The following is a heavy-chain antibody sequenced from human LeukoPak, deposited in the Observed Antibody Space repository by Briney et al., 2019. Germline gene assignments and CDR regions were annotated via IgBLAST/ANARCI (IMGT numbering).Heavy chain of an antibody. Sequence: GGSLRLSCAASGFTFSSYSMNWVRQAPGKGLEWVSSISSSSSYIYYADSVKGRFTISRDNAKNSPYLQMNSLRAEDTAVYYCARDRETSSGSATDYWGQGTLVTVSS. CDR2: ISSSSSYI. D-gene: IGHD6-19*01. CDR3: ARDRETSSGSATDY. J-gene: IGHJ4*02. CDR1: GFTFSSYS. V-gene: IGHV3-21*01.